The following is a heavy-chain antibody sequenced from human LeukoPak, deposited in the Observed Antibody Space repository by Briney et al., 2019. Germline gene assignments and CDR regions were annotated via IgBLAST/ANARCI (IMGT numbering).Heavy chain of an antibody. CDR1: GFTFSRYW. J-gene: IGHJ4*02. V-gene: IGHV3-7*01. D-gene: IGHD2-15*01. Sequence: GGSLRLSCAASGFTFSRYWMTWVRQSPGKGLEWVANINQDGSEKYYGDSVTGRFTISRDNAENSLFLQVNSLRADDTGVYYCARAREAPANVFPDHWGQGVVVTVSS. CDR3: ARAREAPANVFPDH. CDR2: INQDGSEK.